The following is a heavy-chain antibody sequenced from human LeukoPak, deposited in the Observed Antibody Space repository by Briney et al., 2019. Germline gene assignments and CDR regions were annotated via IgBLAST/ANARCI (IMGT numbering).Heavy chain of an antibody. D-gene: IGHD6-13*01. V-gene: IGHV1-18*04. CDR1: GYTFTGYY. J-gene: IGHJ4*02. CDR3: ASGPQQQLFDY. CDR2: ISAYNGNT. Sequence: ASVKVSCKASGYTFTGYYMHWVRQAPGQGLEWMGWISAYNGNTNYAQKLQGRVTMTTDTSTSTAYMELRSLRSDDTAVYYCASGPQQQLFDYWGQGTLVTVSS.